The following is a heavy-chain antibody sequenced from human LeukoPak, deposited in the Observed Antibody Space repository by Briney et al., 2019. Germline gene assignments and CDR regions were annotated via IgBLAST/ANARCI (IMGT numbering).Heavy chain of an antibody. CDR1: GFTFSIYT. Sequence: GGSLRLSCAASGFTFSIYTINWVRQPPGKGLEWVSSISSTSGYTYYADSVKGRFTISRDNSKNTLYLQMNSLRAEDTAVYYCAKGRMSGYWIDYWGQGTLVTVSS. CDR3: AKGRMSGYWIDY. V-gene: IGHV3-21*01. D-gene: IGHD3-3*01. J-gene: IGHJ4*02. CDR2: ISSTSGYT.